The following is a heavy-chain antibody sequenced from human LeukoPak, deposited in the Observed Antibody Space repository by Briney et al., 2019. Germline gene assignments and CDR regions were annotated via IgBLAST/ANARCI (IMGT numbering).Heavy chain of an antibody. V-gene: IGHV4-34*01. CDR3: ARSLGIAVAGAFDP. CDR1: GGSFSGYY. J-gene: IGHJ5*02. Sequence: SETLSLTCAVYGGSFSGYYWSWIRQPPGKGLEWIGEINHSGSTNYNPSLKSRVTISVDTSKNQFSLKLSSVTAADTAVYYCARSLGIAVAGAFDPWGQGTLVTVSS. D-gene: IGHD6-19*01. CDR2: INHSGST.